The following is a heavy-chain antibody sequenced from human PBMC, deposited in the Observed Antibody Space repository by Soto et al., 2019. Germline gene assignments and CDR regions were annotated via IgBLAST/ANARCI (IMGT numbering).Heavy chain of an antibody. J-gene: IGHJ4*02. CDR2: ISSSSSYI. D-gene: IGHD3-10*01. V-gene: IGHV3-21*01. CDR3: ARVLAPWFGELLDY. CDR1: GFTFSSYS. Sequence: EVQLVESGGGLVKPGGSLRLSCAASGFTFSSYSMNWVRQAPGKGLEWVSSISSSSSYIYYADSVKGRFTISRDNAKNSLYLQMNSLIAEDTAVYYCARVLAPWFGELLDYWGQGTLVTVSS.